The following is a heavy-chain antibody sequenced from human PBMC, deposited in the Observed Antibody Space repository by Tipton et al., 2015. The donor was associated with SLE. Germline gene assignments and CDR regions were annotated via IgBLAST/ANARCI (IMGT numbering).Heavy chain of an antibody. CDR3: ARLQNSSGGSIFDS. Sequence: TLSLTCAVSGASISTGGYYWSWIRQSPGKGLEWIGYVYYSGGTNYSPSLSSRVTISIDTSKKQFSLKLTSVTAADTAIYYCARLQNSSGGSIFDSWGQGTLVTVSS. J-gene: IGHJ4*02. D-gene: IGHD6-25*01. CDR2: VYYSGGT. V-gene: IGHV4-61*08. CDR1: GASISTGGYY.